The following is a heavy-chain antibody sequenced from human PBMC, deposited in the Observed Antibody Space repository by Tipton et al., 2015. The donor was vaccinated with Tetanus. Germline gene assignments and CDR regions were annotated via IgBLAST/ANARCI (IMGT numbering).Heavy chain of an antibody. CDR3: ARYCGGECDSGVIDS. D-gene: IGHD2-21*01. V-gene: IGHV3-53*01. CDR2: IYSGGST. J-gene: IGHJ4*02. CDR1: GFTVSSNY. Sequence: SLRLSCAASGFTVSSNYMSWVRQAPGKGLEWVSVIYSGGSTYYADSVKGRFTISRDNSKNTLYLQMNSLRAEDTAVYYCARYCGGECDSGVIDSWGQGTLVTVSS.